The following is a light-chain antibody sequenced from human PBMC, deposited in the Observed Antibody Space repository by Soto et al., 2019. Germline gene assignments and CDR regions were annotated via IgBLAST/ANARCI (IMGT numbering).Light chain of an antibody. CDR1: EDVRHD. V-gene: IGKV1-6*01. CDR3: QQANSFLFT. J-gene: IGKJ3*01. CDR2: SAT. Sequence: AIQVTQSPSSLSASVGDRVTITCRTSEDVRHDLAWFQQRPGKAPNLLIYSATRLQSGVPSRFSGSGSGTDFTLTISSLQPEDFATYYCQQANSFLFTFGPGTKVDIK.